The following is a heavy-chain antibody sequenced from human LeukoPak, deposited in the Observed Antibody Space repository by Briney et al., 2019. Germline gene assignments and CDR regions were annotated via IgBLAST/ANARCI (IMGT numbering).Heavy chain of an antibody. CDR1: GFTFSSYD. J-gene: IGHJ5*02. V-gene: IGHV3-13*04. CDR3: ARGVGDYYDSRGPEWDWFDP. CDR2: IGTAGDT. Sequence: GGSLLLVCAASGFTFSSYDMHWGRQATGKGLEWASAIGTAGDTYYPGSVKGRFTISRENANNSLYLQMNSLRAGDTGVYYCARGVGDYYDSRGPEWDWFDPWGQGTLVTVSS. D-gene: IGHD3-22*01.